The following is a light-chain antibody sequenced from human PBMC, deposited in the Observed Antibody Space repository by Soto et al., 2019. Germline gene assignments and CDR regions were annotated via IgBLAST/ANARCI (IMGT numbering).Light chain of an antibody. J-gene: IGKJ1*01. V-gene: IGKV3-11*01. CDR3: QHRSNWPRT. CDR2: DAS. Sequence: EIVLTQSPATLSLSPGERATLACRASQSVSSYLAWYQQKPGQAPRLLIYDASNRATGIPARFSVSGSGTDFTLTISSLEPEDFAVYYGQHRSNWPRTFGQGTKVEIK. CDR1: QSVSSY.